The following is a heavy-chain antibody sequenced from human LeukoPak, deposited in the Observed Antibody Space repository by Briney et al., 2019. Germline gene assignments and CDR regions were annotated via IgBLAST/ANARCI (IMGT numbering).Heavy chain of an antibody. CDR3: AKGDLVVPAAIPDY. D-gene: IGHD2-2*01. J-gene: IGHJ4*02. CDR1: GFTFSSYA. V-gene: IGHV3-23*01. CDR2: ISGSGGST. Sequence: GGSLRLSCVASGFTFSSYAMSWVRQAPGKGLEWVSAISGSGGSTYYADSVKGRFTISRDNSKNTLYLQMNSLRAEDTAVYYCAKGDLVVPAAIPDYWGQGTLVTVSS.